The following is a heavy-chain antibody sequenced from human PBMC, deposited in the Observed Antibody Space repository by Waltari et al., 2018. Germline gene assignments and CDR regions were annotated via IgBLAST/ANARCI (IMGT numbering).Heavy chain of an antibody. D-gene: IGHD2-15*01. Sequence: QVQLVESGGGVVQPGRSLRLSCAASGFTFSSYAMHWVRQAPGKGLEWVAVISYDGSNKYYADAVKGRFTISRDNSKNTLYLQMNSLRAEDTAVYYCARAGYCSGGSCRYYYGMDVWGQGTTVTVSS. CDR3: ARAGYCSGGSCRYYYGMDV. V-gene: IGHV3-30*01. CDR2: ISYDGSNK. CDR1: GFTFSSYA. J-gene: IGHJ6*02.